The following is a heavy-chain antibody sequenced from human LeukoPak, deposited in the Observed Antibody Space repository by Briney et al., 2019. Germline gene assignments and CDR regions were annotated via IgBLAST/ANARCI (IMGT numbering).Heavy chain of an antibody. D-gene: IGHD4-17*01. CDR2: ISAYNGNT. Sequence: GASVKVSCKASGYTFTSYGIGWVRQAHGQGLEWMGWISAYNGNTNYAQKLQGRVTMTTDTSTSTAYMELRSLRSDDTAVYYCARGATVTPYDAFDIWAQGTMVTVSS. CDR1: GYTFTSYG. CDR3: ARGATVTPYDAFDI. J-gene: IGHJ3*02. V-gene: IGHV1-18*01.